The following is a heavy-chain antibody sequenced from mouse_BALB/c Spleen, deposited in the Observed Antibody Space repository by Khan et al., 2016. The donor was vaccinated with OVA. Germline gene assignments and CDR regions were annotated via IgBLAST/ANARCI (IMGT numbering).Heavy chain of an antibody. D-gene: IGHD2-14*01. Sequence: VELVESGPGLVQPSQSLSITCTVSGFSLTTYGLHWVRQSPGKGLEWLGVIRRGGNTDYNAAFISRLSITTDNSTSAVLFKMDRLQADDTAVYYCARNSYMYDFTYWGQGTLVTVSA. CDR2: IRRGGNT. V-gene: IGHV2-2*01. CDR1: GFSLTTYG. J-gene: IGHJ3*01. CDR3: ARNSYMYDFTY.